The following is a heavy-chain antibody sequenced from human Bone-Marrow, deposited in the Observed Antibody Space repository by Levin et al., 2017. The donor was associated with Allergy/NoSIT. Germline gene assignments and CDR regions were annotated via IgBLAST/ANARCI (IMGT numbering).Heavy chain of an antibody. V-gene: IGHV3-7*01. CDR1: QFTFSWYW. CDR3: AREDCSSSSCYIDY. Sequence: GESLKISCAASQFTFSWYWMTWVRQAPGKGLEWVANIKLDGSEKYYVDSVKGRFTISRDNAKKSLYLQMNRLRAEDTAVYYCAREDCSSSSCYIDYWGQGTLVTVSS. D-gene: IGHD2-2*02. J-gene: IGHJ4*02. CDR2: IKLDGSEK.